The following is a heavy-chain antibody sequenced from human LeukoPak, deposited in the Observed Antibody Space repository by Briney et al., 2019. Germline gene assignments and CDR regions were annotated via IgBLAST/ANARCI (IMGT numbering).Heavy chain of an antibody. J-gene: IGHJ4*02. D-gene: IGHD6-13*01. CDR3: AKDAGIAAAGTYFDY. Sequence: GGSLRLSCAASGFTFDDYTMHWVRQAPGKGLEWVSLISWDGGSTYYADSVKGRFTISRDNSKNSLYLQMNSLRTEDTALYYCAKDAGIAAAGTYFDYWGQGTLVTVSS. CDR1: GFTFDDYT. V-gene: IGHV3-43*01. CDR2: ISWDGGST.